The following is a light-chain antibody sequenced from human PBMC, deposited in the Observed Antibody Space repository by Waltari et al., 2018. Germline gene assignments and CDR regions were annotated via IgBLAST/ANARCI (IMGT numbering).Light chain of an antibody. CDR2: EVS. Sequence: QSALTQPASVSGSPGQSVTISCTGTAYDVGGYNYVSWYQQHPGKAPKLIIYEVSNRPLGVSSRFSGSKSGDTASLTISGLQSEDASDYYCSSYTSTSTLVFGGGTKVTVL. V-gene: IGLV2-14*01. CDR1: AYDVGGYNY. CDR3: SSYTSTSTLV. J-gene: IGLJ2*01.